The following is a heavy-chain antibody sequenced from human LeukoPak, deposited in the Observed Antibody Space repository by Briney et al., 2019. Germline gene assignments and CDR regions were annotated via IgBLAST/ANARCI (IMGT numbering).Heavy chain of an antibody. Sequence: GGFLRLSCSASGFTFSSYAMHWVRQAPGKGLKYVSAISTNGGSTYYADSVKGRFTISRDNSKNTLYLQMSSLRVEDTAVYYCVICIATAGSFDYWGQGTLVTVSS. CDR1: GFTFSSYA. CDR2: ISTNGGST. D-gene: IGHD6-13*01. CDR3: VICIATAGSFDY. V-gene: IGHV3-64D*09. J-gene: IGHJ4*02.